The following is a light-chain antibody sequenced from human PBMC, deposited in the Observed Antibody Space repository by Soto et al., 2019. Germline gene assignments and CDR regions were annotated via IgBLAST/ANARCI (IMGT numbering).Light chain of an antibody. V-gene: IGLV2-14*03. J-gene: IGLJ1*01. CDR1: RTDVEGYDY. CDR3: TSYTSSTPFYV. CDR2: DVY. Sequence: QSVLTQPASVSGSPGQSIAISCTGVRTDVEGYDYVSWYQQHPGQAPHLIIYDVYNRPSGVSHRFSGSKSGDTASLTISGLQAEDEADYYCTSYTSSTPFYVFGTGTKVTV.